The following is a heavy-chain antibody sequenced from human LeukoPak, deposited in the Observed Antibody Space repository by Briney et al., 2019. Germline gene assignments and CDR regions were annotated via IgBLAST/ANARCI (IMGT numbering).Heavy chain of an antibody. CDR1: GFTVSSNY. Sequence: GGSLRLSCAASGFTVSSNYMSWVRQAPGKGLEWGSVIYSGGSTYYADSVKGRFTISRDNSKNTLYLQMNSLRAEDTAVCYCASGPGCSSTSCYNYWGQGTLVTVSS. CDR3: ASGPGCSSTSCYNY. D-gene: IGHD2-2*02. CDR2: IYSGGST. J-gene: IGHJ4*02. V-gene: IGHV3-66*01.